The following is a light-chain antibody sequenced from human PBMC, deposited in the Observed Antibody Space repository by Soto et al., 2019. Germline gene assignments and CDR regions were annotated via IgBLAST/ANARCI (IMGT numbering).Light chain of an antibody. J-gene: IGKJ4*01. CDR1: QNINSY. Sequence: DIQMTPSPFSLSASVGDKVTLTSRTSQNINSYLSWYQQKPGKATRLLIYGASSLQVGVPSRFIGSGSGKDLTLTITSLQPEDFATYYCQQIYSFLSFAGGTKVDIK. CDR2: GAS. CDR3: QQIYSFLS. V-gene: IGKV1-39*01.